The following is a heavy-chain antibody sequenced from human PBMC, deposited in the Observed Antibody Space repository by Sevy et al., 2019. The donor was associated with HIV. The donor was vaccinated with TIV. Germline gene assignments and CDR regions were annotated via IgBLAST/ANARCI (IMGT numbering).Heavy chain of an antibody. D-gene: IGHD5-12*01. CDR3: ARQGESGYDTRLDY. V-gene: IGHV4-31*03. J-gene: IGHJ4*02. CDR1: GGSISSGNYY. Sequence: SETLSLTCTVSGGSISSGNYYWSWIRQHPGKGLEWIGYISYSGKTHYNPSLKSRVSMSVDTSKNQFSLKVSSVTAADTAVYYCARQGESGYDTRLDYWGQGTLVTVFS. CDR2: ISYSGKT.